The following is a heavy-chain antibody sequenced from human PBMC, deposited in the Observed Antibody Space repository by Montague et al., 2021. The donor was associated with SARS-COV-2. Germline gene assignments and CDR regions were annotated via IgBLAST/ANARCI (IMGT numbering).Heavy chain of an antibody. D-gene: IGHD6-13*01. V-gene: IGHV4-61*08. Sequence: SETLSLTCTVSGGSVSSDGYYWSWIRQPPGKGLEWIGYIYYSGSTYYNPSLKSRVTISLDTSKNQFSLKLTSVTAADTAVYYCARVSLAAAATRSDYWGQGTLVTVSS. J-gene: IGHJ4*02. CDR2: IYYSGST. CDR1: GGSVSSDGYY. CDR3: ARVSLAAAATRSDY.